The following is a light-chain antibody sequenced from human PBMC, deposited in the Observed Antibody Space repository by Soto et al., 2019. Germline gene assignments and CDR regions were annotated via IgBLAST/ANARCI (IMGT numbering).Light chain of an antibody. CDR3: QKYSSVPV. V-gene: IGKV1-27*01. CDR2: AAS. Sequence: DIQMTQSPTSLSASVGDRVTITCRASQGIRNFVAWYQQKPEKAPKLLIYAASTLQSGIPSRFSGSGSGTDFTLTINILQPEDFATYSCQKYSSVPVFGAGTKVEIK. J-gene: IGKJ3*01. CDR1: QGIRNF.